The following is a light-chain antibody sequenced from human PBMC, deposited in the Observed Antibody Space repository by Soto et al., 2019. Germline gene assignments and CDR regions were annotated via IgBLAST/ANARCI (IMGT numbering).Light chain of an antibody. CDR1: SSDVGSYKL. Sequence: QSALTQPASVSGSPGLSITISCTGTSSDVGSYKLVSWYQQHPGKAPKLMIYEGSKRPSGVSNRFSGSKSGNTASLTISGLQAEDEADYYCCSYAGSEVVFGGGTKLTVL. CDR3: CSYAGSEVV. V-gene: IGLV2-23*01. J-gene: IGLJ2*01. CDR2: EGS.